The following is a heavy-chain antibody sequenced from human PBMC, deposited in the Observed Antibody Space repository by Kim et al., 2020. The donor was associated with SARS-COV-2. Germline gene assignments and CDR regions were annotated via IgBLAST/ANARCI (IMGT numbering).Heavy chain of an antibody. Sequence: GGSLRLSCAASGFTFSSYSMNWVRQAPGKGLEWVSSISSSSSYTYYADSVKGRFTISRDNAKNSLYLQMNSLRAEDTAVYYCARDMRNFWSGSTGYFDYWGQGALVTVSS. J-gene: IGHJ4*02. CDR3: ARDMRNFWSGSTGYFDY. CDR1: GFTFSSYS. V-gene: IGHV3-21*01. CDR2: ISSSSSYT. D-gene: IGHD3-3*01.